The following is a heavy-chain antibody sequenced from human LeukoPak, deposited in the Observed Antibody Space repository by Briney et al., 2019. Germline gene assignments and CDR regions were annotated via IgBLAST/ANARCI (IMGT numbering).Heavy chain of an antibody. Sequence: GGSLRLSCAASGFTFSSYAMSWVRQAPGKGLDWVSAISGSGGSTYYADSVKGRFTISRDNSKNTLYLQMNSLRAEDTAVYYCAKARRYSSGWYWSAFDYWGQGTLVTVSS. CDR2: ISGSGGST. CDR3: AKARRYSSGWYWSAFDY. CDR1: GFTFSSYA. J-gene: IGHJ4*02. D-gene: IGHD6-19*01. V-gene: IGHV3-23*01.